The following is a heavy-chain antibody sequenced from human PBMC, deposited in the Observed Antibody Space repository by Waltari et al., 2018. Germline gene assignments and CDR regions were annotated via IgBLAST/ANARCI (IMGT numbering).Heavy chain of an antibody. CDR2: IIPIFGTA. Sequence: QVQLVQSGAEVKKPGSSVTVSCKASGGPFSSYAISWVRQAPGPGLEWMGGIIPIFGTANYAQKFQGRVTITADESTSTAYMELSSLRSEDTAVYYCARDFCSGGSCYHGVSWFDPWGQGTLVTVSS. J-gene: IGHJ5*02. CDR1: GGPFSSYA. V-gene: IGHV1-69*01. D-gene: IGHD2-15*01. CDR3: ARDFCSGGSCYHGVSWFDP.